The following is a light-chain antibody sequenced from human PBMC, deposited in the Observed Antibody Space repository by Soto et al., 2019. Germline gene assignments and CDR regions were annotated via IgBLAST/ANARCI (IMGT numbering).Light chain of an antibody. CDR2: GAS. CDR3: QQYNNWPFPSWT. V-gene: IGKV3-15*01. Sequence: EIVMTQSPATLSVSPGERATLSCRASQSVSSNLAWYQQKPGQAPRLLIYGASTRATGIPARFSGSGSGTEFTLTLSSLQSEDVAVYYCQQYNNWPFPSWTFGQGTKVEIK. CDR1: QSVSSN. J-gene: IGKJ1*01.